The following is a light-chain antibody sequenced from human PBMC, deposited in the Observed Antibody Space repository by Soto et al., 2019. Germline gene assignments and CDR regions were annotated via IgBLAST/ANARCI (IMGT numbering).Light chain of an antibody. CDR2: KAS. J-gene: IGKJ5*01. Sequence: DIQMTQSPSTLSGSVGDRVTITCRASQTISSWLAWYQQKPGKAPKLLIYKASTLKSGVPSRFSGSGSGTEFTLTISSLQPDDFGTYYCQQSYKMPSFGQGTRLEIK. CDR3: QQSYKMPS. V-gene: IGKV1-5*03. CDR1: QTISSW.